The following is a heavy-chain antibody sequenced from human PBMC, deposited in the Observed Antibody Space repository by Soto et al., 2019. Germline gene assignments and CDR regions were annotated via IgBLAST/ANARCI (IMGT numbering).Heavy chain of an antibody. J-gene: IGHJ3*02. D-gene: IGHD2-15*01. CDR3: ARALGYCSGGSCNGGAFDI. V-gene: IGHV1-3*05. CDR2: INAGNGNT. CDR1: GYTFTSYA. Sequence: QVQLVQSGAEEKKPGASVKVSCKASGYTFTSYAMHWVRQAPGQRLEWMGWINAGNGNTKYSQKFQGRVTITRDTSASTAYMGLSSLRSEDTAVYYCARALGYCSGGSCNGGAFDIWGQGTMVTVSS.